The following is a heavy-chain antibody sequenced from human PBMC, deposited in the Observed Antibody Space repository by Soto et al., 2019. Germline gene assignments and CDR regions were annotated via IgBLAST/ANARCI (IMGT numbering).Heavy chain of an antibody. V-gene: IGHV4-31*03. CDR3: ARFHYDILTGHYSPIDY. CDR2: IYYSGST. D-gene: IGHD3-9*01. J-gene: IGHJ4*02. CDR1: GGSISSGGYY. Sequence: PSETLSLTCTVSGGSISSGGYYWSWIRQHPGKGLEWIGYIYYSGSTYYNPSLKSRVTISVDTSKNQFSLKLSSVTAADTAVYYCARFHYDILTGHYSPIDYWGQGTLVTVS.